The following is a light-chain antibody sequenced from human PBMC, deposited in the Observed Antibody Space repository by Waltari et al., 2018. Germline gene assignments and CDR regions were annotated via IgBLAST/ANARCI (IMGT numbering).Light chain of an antibody. J-gene: IGKJ5*01. CDR1: QSITSN. V-gene: IGKV3-15*01. Sequence: EILMTHSPVTLSVCPGERATLSCRASQSITSNLAWYQQKPGQALRLLIYDASTRAPSTPARFRGSGSATEFTLTISSLQSQDYAVYYCQQYNHWPPITFGQGTRLEIK. CDR3: QQYNHWPPIT. CDR2: DAS.